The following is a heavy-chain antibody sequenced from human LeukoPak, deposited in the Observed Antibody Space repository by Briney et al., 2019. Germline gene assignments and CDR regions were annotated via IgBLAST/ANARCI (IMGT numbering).Heavy chain of an antibody. Sequence: PSETLSLTCTVSGGSISSFFWSWIRQPPGKGLEWIGYVHSSSSTKYNPSLKSRLIISVDMSKNQFSLKLRSVSVADTAVYYCARLAPGNYDILTGDPKVVFDYWGQGALVTVSS. CDR1: GGSISSFF. CDR2: VHSSSST. J-gene: IGHJ4*02. D-gene: IGHD3-9*01. V-gene: IGHV4-59*01. CDR3: ARLAPGNYDILTGDPKVVFDY.